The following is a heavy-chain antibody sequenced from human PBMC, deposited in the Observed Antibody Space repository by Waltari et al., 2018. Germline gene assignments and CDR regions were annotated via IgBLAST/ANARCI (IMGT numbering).Heavy chain of an antibody. CDR3: ASWSLHGGVTMIVVPKGYLGAFDI. CDR1: GGSISSYY. J-gene: IGHJ3*02. CDR2: IKQDGSEK. V-gene: IGHV3-7*01. D-gene: IGHD3-22*01. Sequence: VQLQESGPGLVKPSETLSLTCTVSGGSISSYYWSWIRQPPGKGLEWVANIKQDGSEKYYVDSVKGRFTISRDNAKNSLYLQMNSLRAEDTAVYYCASWSLHGGVTMIVVPKGYLGAFDIWGQGTMVTVSS.